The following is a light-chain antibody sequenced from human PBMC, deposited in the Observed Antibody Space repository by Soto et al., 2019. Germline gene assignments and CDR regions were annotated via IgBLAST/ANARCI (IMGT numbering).Light chain of an antibody. CDR3: QRYGSLPYT. CDR1: QSVSSSY. CDR2: DAS. V-gene: IGKV3-20*01. Sequence: EIVLAQSPGTLSLSPGEGATLSCRASQSVSSSYLAWYQQKPGQAPRLLIYDASSRATGIPDRFSGSGSGTDFTLTISRLEPEDFAVYYCQRYGSLPYTFGQRTKVDIK. J-gene: IGKJ2*01.